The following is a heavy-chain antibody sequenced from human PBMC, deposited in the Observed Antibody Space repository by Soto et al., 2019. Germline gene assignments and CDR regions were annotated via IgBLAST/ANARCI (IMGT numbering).Heavy chain of an antibody. D-gene: IGHD3-10*01. CDR3: ARRITMARGVVPHAFDI. V-gene: IGHV5-51*01. CDR2: IYIPDSRA. CDR1: GYSFYTSW. Sequence: PGESLKISCRGSGYSFYTSWVGWVRQVPGKGLEWMAFIYIPDSRARYNPSFQGQVTMSVDRSIATAYLQWSTLKASDTAMYFCARRITMARGVVPHAFDIWGQGTVVTVSS. J-gene: IGHJ3*02.